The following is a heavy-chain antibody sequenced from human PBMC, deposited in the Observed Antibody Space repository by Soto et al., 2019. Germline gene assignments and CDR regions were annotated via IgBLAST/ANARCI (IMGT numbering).Heavy chain of an antibody. CDR3: ARIRYGSGSYYFDY. D-gene: IGHD3-10*01. CDR1: GYTFTSYG. CDR2: ISAYNGNT. Sequence: QVQLVQSGAEAKKPGASVKVSCKASGYTFTSYGISWVRQAPGQGLEWMGWISAYNGNTNYAQKLQGRVTMTTDTXXSTAYMELKSLRSDDTAVYYCARIRYGSGSYYFDYWGQGTLVTVSS. V-gene: IGHV1-18*01. J-gene: IGHJ4*02.